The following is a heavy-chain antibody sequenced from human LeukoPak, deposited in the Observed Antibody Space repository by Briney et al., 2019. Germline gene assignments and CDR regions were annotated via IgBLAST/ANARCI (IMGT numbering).Heavy chain of an antibody. CDR3: ARDRLPATAGY. D-gene: IGHD2-2*01. V-gene: IGHV1-46*01. Sequence: GASVKVSCKASGYTFTSYYMHWVRQAPGHGLEWMGIINPSGGSTSYAQKSQGRVTMTRDTSTSTVYMELSSLRSEDTAVYYCARDRLPATAGYWGQGTLVTVSS. J-gene: IGHJ4*02. CDR2: INPSGGST. CDR1: GYTFTSYY.